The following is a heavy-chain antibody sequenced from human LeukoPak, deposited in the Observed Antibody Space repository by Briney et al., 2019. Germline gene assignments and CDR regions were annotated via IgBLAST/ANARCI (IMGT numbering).Heavy chain of an antibody. J-gene: IGHJ4*02. CDR1: GFTFSTYW. CDR3: ARDGVSSVDFDY. D-gene: IGHD3-16*01. Sequence: GWSVRLSCAASGFTFSTYWMHWVRQAPGKGLVWVARINYDGTDTVYADSVKGRFIISRDNAKNTLYLQMNSLRADDTAVYYCARDGVSSVDFDYWGQGTLVTVSS. CDR2: INYDGTDT. V-gene: IGHV3-74*01.